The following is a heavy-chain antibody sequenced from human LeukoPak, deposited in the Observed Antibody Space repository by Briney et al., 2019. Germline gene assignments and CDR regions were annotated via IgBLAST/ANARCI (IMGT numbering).Heavy chain of an antibody. J-gene: IGHJ4*02. CDR3: ARPARSFSSWSSYYFDY. CDR1: GGSISSSSGNC. Sequence: SETLSLTCAVSGGSISSSSGNCWTWVRQPPGKGLEWIGSIYYSGSTYYNPSLKSRVTISVDTSKNQFSLKLSSATAADTAVYYCARPARSFSSWSSYYFDYWGQGTLVTVSS. V-gene: IGHV4-39*01. D-gene: IGHD6-6*01. CDR2: IYYSGST.